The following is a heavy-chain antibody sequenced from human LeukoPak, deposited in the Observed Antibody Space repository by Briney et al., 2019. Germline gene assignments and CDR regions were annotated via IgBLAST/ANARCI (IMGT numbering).Heavy chain of an antibody. D-gene: IGHD6-19*01. CDR3: ARDYSSGWMF. Sequence: SETLSLTCSVSGYSISSGYYWGWIRQTPEKGLEWIGSVYHSGSTYYNSSLESRVTISVDTSKNKFSLKLSSVTAADTAVYYCARDYSSGWMFWGQGIRVTVSS. CDR1: GYSISSGYY. J-gene: IGHJ1*01. CDR2: VYHSGST. V-gene: IGHV4-38-2*02.